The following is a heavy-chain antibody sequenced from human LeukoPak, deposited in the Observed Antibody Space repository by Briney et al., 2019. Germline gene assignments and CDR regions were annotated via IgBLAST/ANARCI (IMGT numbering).Heavy chain of an antibody. CDR3: ARVLMITFGGVIAPDYYGMDV. J-gene: IGHJ6*04. CDR1: GFTFGSYS. CDR2: ISSSSSYI. D-gene: IGHD3-16*02. V-gene: IGHV3-21*01. Sequence: GGSLRLSCAASGFTFGSYSMNWVRQAPGKGLEWVSSISSSSSYIYYADSVKGRFTISRDNAENSLYLQMNSLRAEDTAGYYCARVLMITFGGVIAPDYYGMDVWGKGTTVTVSS.